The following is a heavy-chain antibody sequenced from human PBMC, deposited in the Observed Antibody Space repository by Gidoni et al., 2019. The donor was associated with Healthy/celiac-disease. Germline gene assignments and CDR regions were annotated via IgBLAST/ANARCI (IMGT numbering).Heavy chain of an antibody. J-gene: IGHJ5*02. V-gene: IGHV4-59*01. CDR1: GGSISSYY. CDR2: IYYSGST. CDR3: ARAGWAIWGSSVWFDP. Sequence: QVQLQASGPGLVKPSETLSLTCTVSGGSISSYYWSWIRQPPGKGLEWIGYIYYSGSTNYNPSLKSRVTIAVDTSKNQFSLKLSSVTAADTAVYYCARAGWAIWGSSVWFDPWGQGTLVTVSS. D-gene: IGHD6-6*01.